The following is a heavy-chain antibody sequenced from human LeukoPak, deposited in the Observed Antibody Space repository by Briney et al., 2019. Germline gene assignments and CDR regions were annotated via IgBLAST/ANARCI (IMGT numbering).Heavy chain of an antibody. V-gene: IGHV3-23*01. CDR2: ISDRGSRT. CDR1: GITLSNYG. CDR3: ARDGGVSGYDLLDY. J-gene: IGHJ4*02. D-gene: IGHD5-12*01. Sequence: GGSLRLSCAVSGITLSNYGMSWVRQAPGKGLEWVAGISDRGSRTNYADSVKGRFTISTDHPKNTLYLQMNSLRAEDTAVYYCARDGGVSGYDLLDYWGQGTLVTVSS.